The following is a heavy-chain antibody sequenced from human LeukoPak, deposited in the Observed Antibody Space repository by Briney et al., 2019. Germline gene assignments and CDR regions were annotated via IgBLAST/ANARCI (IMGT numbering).Heavy chain of an antibody. CDR2: IIPIFGTA. CDR1: GGTFSSYA. J-gene: IGHJ3*02. V-gene: IGHV1-69*13. CDR3: ARDRGSYFSDAFDI. D-gene: IGHD1-26*01. Sequence: SVKVSCKASGGTFSSYAISWVRQAPGQGLEWMGGIIPIFGTANYAQKFQGRVTITADESTSAAYMELSSLRSEDTAVYYCARDRGSYFSDAFDIWGQGTMVTVSS.